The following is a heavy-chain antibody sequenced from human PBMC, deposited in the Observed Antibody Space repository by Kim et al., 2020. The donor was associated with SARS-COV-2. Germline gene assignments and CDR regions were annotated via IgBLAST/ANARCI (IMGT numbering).Heavy chain of an antibody. V-gene: IGHV3-23*01. J-gene: IGHJ6*02. CDR3: AKRKGAYGEGDMDV. Sequence: GGSLRLSCAASGFTFSTYTMNWVRQAPGEGPEWVSEINNSGGTKYYAGSVKGRFTVSRDNSKSTLYLQMNSLRAEDTAVYYCAKRKGAYGEGDMDVWGQGTTVTVSS. CDR1: GFTFSTYT. D-gene: IGHD3-10*01. CDR2: INNSGGTK.